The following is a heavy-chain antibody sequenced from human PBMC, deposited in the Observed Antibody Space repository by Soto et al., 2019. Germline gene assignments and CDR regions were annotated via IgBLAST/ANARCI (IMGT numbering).Heavy chain of an antibody. Sequence: EVQLLESGGGLVQPGGSLRLSCAASGFTFSSYAMSWVRQAPGKGLEWVSAISGSGGSTYYAVSVKGRFTISRDNSLNTLYLQMNSLRAEDTAVYYYAKSEGLSCVYWGQGTLVTVSS. CDR2: ISGSGGST. D-gene: IGHD2-2*01. V-gene: IGHV3-23*01. CDR1: GFTFSSYA. CDR3: AKSEGLSCVY. J-gene: IGHJ4*02.